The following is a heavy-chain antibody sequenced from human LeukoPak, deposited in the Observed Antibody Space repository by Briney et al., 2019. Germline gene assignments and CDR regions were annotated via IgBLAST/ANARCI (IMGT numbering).Heavy chain of an antibody. CDR1: GGSISSYY. V-gene: IGHV4-59*01. D-gene: IGHD6-13*01. Sequence: PSETLSLTCTVSGGSISSYYWSWIRQPPGEGRECIGYTQYIGSTKYNPSLKSRLTISVDSSKNKFSLRLSSVTAADTAVYFCARGAAGTGAADYWGQGTIVTVSS. CDR2: TQYIGST. CDR3: ARGAAGTGAADY. J-gene: IGHJ4*01.